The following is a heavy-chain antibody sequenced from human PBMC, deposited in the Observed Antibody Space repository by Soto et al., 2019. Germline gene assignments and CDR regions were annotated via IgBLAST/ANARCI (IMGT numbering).Heavy chain of an antibody. D-gene: IGHD3-22*01. CDR1: GFTFRSYA. V-gene: IGHV3-23*01. J-gene: IGHJ4*02. Sequence: GGSLRLACAASGFTFRSYAISWVRQAPGKGLEWVSAISVSGGSTYYADSVNGRFTISKDNSKNTLYLQMNSLRAEDTAVYYCAKGIVYYYDSSGYFAYWGQGTLVTVSS. CDR2: ISVSGGST. CDR3: AKGIVYYYDSSGYFAY.